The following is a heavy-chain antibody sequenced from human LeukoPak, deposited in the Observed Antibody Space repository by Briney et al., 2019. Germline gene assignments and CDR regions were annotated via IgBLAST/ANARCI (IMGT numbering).Heavy chain of an antibody. CDR3: ARAWVGSSGWYSPYYFDY. J-gene: IGHJ4*02. CDR1: GGTFSSYA. CDR2: IIPIFGTA. Sequence: RASVKVSCKASGGTFSSYAISWVRQAPGQGLEWMGGIIPIFGTANYAQKFQGRVTITTDESTSTAYMELSSLGSEDTAVYYCARAWVGSSGWYSPYYFDYWGQGTLVTVSS. D-gene: IGHD6-19*01. V-gene: IGHV1-69*05.